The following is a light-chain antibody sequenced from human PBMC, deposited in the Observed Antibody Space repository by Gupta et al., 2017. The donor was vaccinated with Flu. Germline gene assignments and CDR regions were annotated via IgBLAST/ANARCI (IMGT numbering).Light chain of an antibody. J-gene: IGLJ2*01. CDR1: SSDVGGYNY. V-gene: IGLV2-14*01. CDR3: SSYTSSSTVV. CDR2: DVS. Sequence: HSALTQPASVSGSPGQSITISCTGTSSDVGGYNYVSWYQQHPGKVPKLMIYDVSNRPSGVSNRFSGSKSGNTASLTISGRQAEDEADYYCSSYTSSSTVVFGGGTKLTVL.